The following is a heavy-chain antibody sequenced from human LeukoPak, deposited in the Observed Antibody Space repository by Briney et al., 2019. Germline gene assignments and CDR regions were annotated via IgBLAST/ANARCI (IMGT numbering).Heavy chain of an antibody. D-gene: IGHD3-22*01. CDR1: GYSITSSYY. CDR3: ARVRYSDSSVLTRKRSYYFDY. Sequence: SETLSLTCTVSGYSITSSYYWSWIRQPAGKGLESIGHISTSGSTNYNPSLKSRVTMSVDTSKNQFSLKLSSVTAADTAVYYCARVRYSDSSVLTRKRSYYFDYWGQGTLVTVSS. J-gene: IGHJ4*02. V-gene: IGHV4-4*07. CDR2: ISTSGST.